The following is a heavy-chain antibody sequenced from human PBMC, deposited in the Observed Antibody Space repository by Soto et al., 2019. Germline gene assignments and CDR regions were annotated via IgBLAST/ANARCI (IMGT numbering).Heavy chain of an antibody. V-gene: IGHV2-26*01. CDR1: GLSLSNARMG. J-gene: IGHJ6*03. CDR2: IFSNDEK. CDR3: ARIPIAARLYYYYMDV. D-gene: IGHD6-6*01. Sequence: PTLVNPTETLTLTCTVSGLSLSNARMGVSWIRQPPGKALEWLAHIFSNDEKSYSTSLKSRLTISKDTSKSQVVLTMTNMDPVDTATYYCARIPIAARLYYYYMDVWGKGTTVTVSS.